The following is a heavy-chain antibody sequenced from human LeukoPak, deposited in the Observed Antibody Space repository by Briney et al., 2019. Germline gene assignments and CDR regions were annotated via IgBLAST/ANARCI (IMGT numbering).Heavy chain of an antibody. V-gene: IGHV3-74*01. J-gene: IGHJ4*02. CDR1: GFTFSSYW. CDR3: VSAKTCGGDCYHFDY. Sequence: TGGSLRLSCAASGFTFSSYWMHWVRQAPGKGLVWVSGINSDGSSTRYADSVKGRFTISRDNAKNTLYLQMNSLRAEDTAVYYCVSAKTCGGDCYHFDYWGQGALVTVSS. D-gene: IGHD2-21*02. CDR2: INSDGSST.